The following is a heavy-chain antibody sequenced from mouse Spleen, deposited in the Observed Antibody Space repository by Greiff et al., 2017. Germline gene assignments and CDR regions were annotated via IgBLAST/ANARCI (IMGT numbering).Heavy chain of an antibody. CDR2: IYPGNSDT. D-gene: IGHD1-1*01. V-gene: IGHV1-5*01. CDR3: TFYYGSSHWYFDV. Sequence: VQLQQSGTVLARPGASVKMSCKTSGYTFTSYWMHWVKQRPGQGLEWIGAIYPGNSDTSYNQKFKGKAKLTAVTSASTAYMELSSLTNEDSAVYYCTFYYGSSHWYFDVWGAGTTVTVSS. CDR1: GYTFTSYW. J-gene: IGHJ1*01.